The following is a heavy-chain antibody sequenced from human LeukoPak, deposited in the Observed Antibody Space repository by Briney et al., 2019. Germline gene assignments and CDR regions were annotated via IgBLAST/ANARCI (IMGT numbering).Heavy chain of an antibody. CDR3: ARRTGYLNYYYYYYMDV. D-gene: IGHD3/OR15-3a*01. Sequence: PSETLSLTCTVSGGSISSYYWSWIRQPPGKGLEGIGYIYTSGSTNYNPSLKSRVTISVDTSRNQFSLKLSSVTAADSAAYYCARRTGYLNYYYYYYMDVWGNGTTVTVSS. CDR1: GGSISSYY. V-gene: IGHV4-4*09. CDR2: IYTSGST. J-gene: IGHJ6*03.